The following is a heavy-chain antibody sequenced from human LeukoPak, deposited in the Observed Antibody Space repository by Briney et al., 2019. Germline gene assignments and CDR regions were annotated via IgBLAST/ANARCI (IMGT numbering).Heavy chain of an antibody. V-gene: IGHV1-2*02. CDR2: INPNSGGT. J-gene: IGHJ4*02. D-gene: IGHD5-18*01. CDR1: GYTFTGYY. Sequence: ASVKVSCKASGYTFTGYYMHWVRQAPGQGLEWMGWINPNSGGTNYAQKFQGRVTMTRDTSISTAYMELSGLRSDDTAVYYCARLGNLDTAMVQKDYFDYWGQGTLVTVSS. CDR3: ARLGNLDTAMVQKDYFDY.